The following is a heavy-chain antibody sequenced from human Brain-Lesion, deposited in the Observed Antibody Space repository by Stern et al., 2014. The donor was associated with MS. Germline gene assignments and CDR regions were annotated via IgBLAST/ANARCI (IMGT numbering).Heavy chain of an antibody. CDR1: GYTLTELS. CDR2: FDPEDGET. Sequence: MQLVESGAEVKKPGASVKVSCKVSGYTLTELSMHWVRQAPRKGLEWMGGFDPEDGETIYAQKFQGRVTMTEDTSTDTAYMELSSLRSEDTAVYYCATLSPGACGNYYRHFDYWGQGTLVTVSS. V-gene: IGHV1-24*01. J-gene: IGHJ4*02. CDR3: ATLSPGACGNYYRHFDY. D-gene: IGHD1-26*01.